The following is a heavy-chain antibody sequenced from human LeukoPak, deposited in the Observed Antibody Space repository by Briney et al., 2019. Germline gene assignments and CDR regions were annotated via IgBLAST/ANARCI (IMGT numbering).Heavy chain of an antibody. Sequence: GGSLRLSCAASGFTFSDYYMSWIRHAPGKGLEWVSYISRSSSDTNYADSGKGRFTISRENAKNSLYLQMNRLRAEDTAVYYCARGLTTVTSLASYWGQGTLVTVSS. CDR1: GFTFSDYY. J-gene: IGHJ4*02. V-gene: IGHV3-11*05. D-gene: IGHD4-17*01. CDR3: ARGLTTVTSLASY. CDR2: ISRSSSDT.